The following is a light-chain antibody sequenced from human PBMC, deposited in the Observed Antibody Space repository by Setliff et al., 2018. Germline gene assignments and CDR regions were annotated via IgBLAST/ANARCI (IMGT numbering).Light chain of an antibody. CDR1: SGSIASNY. V-gene: IGLV6-57*01. CDR3: QSYDSSNRV. CDR2: EDK. Sequence: PHSVSESPGKTVTISCTRSSGSIASNYVQWYQQRPGSSPTTVIYEDKQRPSGVPDRFSGSIDSSSNSASLTISGLKTEDEADYYCQSYDSSNRVFGGGTKVTV. J-gene: IGLJ2*01.